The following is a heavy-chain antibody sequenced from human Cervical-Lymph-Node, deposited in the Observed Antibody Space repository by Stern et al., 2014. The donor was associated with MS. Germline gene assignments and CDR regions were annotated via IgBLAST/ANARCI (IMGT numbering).Heavy chain of an antibody. CDR2: TRNKANSYTT. CDR1: GFTFSDHY. V-gene: IGHV3-72*01. Sequence: EMQLVESGGGLVQPGGSLRLYCAASGFTFSDHYMDWVRQAPGKGREWVGRTRNKANSYTTEYAASVKGRFTISRDDSKNSLYLQMNSLKTEDTAVYYCALGGLLYFDYWGQGTLVTVSS. CDR3: ALGGLLYFDY. J-gene: IGHJ4*02. D-gene: IGHD2-21*02.